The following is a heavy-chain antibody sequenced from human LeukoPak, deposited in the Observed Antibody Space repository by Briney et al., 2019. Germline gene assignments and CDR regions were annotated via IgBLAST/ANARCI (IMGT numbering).Heavy chain of an antibody. Sequence: HPGGSLRLSCAASGFTFSVSWMNWVRQAPGKGQEWVANIKYDGSEKYYVDSVKGRFTISRDNAKNSLCLQMNSLRAEDTAVYYCARGGTTFEHWGQGTLVTVSS. CDR1: GFTFSVSW. V-gene: IGHV3-7*01. CDR2: IKYDGSEK. CDR3: ARGGTTFEH. J-gene: IGHJ4*02. D-gene: IGHD1-1*01.